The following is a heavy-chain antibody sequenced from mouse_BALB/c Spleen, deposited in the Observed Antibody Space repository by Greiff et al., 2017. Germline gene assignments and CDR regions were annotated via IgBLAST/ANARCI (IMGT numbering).Heavy chain of an antibody. J-gene: IGHJ4*01. CDR2: ILPGSGST. Sequence: QVQLKESGAELMKPGASVKISCKATGYTFSSYWIEWVKQRPGHGLEWIGEILPGSGSTNYNEKFKGKATFTADTSSNTAYMQLSSLTSEDSAVYYCAKGDDYYAMDYGGQGTSVTVSS. CDR1: GYTFSSYW. V-gene: IGHV1-9*01. D-gene: IGHD2-12*01. CDR3: AKGDDYYAMDY.